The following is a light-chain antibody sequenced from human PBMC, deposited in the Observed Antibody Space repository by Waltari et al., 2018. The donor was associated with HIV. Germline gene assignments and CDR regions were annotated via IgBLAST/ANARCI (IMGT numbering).Light chain of an antibody. CDR1: QSVLYISNSNNY. CDR3: QQYYSTLWT. Sequence: DIVMTQSPDSVALSLGERATINCKSSQSVLYISNSNNYLAWYQQKSGRPPKLRMYWGSTRESGVPDRFSGSGSGTNVTLTITNLQAEDVAVYYCQQYYSTLWTFGQGTRVEIK. CDR2: WGS. V-gene: IGKV4-1*01. J-gene: IGKJ1*01.